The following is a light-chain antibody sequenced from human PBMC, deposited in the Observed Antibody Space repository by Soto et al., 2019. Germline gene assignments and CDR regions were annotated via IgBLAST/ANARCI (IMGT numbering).Light chain of an antibody. Sequence: DIQMTQSPSTLSGSVGVSVSITCRASQTISSWLAWYQQKPGKAPKLLIYKASTLKSGVPSRFSGSGSGTEFTLTISSLQADDLATYYCQHYNSYSEAFGQGTKVDI. V-gene: IGKV1-5*03. CDR1: QTISSW. CDR2: KAS. CDR3: QHYNSYSEA. J-gene: IGKJ1*01.